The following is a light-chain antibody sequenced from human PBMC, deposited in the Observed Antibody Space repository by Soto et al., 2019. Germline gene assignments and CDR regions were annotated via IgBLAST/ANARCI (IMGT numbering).Light chain of an antibody. CDR2: DVS. Sequence: QSALTQPASLSWSPGQSITISCTGPSTDIGGHNYVSWYQKHPGKAPKLMISDVSNRPSGVSNRFSGSKSGNTASLTISRLQAEDDFDYYCCTYLASGTTHYVFGAGTKLT. J-gene: IGLJ1*01. V-gene: IGLV2-14*03. CDR1: STDIGGHNY. CDR3: CTYLASGTTHYV.